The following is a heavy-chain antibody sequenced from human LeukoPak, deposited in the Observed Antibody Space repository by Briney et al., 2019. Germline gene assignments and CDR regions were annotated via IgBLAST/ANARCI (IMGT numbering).Heavy chain of an antibody. CDR2: TYYRSKWYN. J-gene: IGHJ4*02. V-gene: IGHV6-1*01. CDR1: GDSVSSNSAA. Sequence: SQTLSLTCAISGDSVSSNSAAWNWIKQSPARGLEWLGRTYYRSKWYNDYAVSVKSRITINPGTSRNQFSLQLESVTPDDTAMYYCTRTGMFADSWGQGTLVTVSS. D-gene: IGHD3-10*02. CDR3: TRTGMFADS.